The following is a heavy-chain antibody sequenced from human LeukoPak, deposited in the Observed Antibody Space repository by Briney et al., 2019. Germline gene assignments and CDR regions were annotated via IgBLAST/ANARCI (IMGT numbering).Heavy chain of an antibody. CDR1: GFTFSSYG. D-gene: IGHD3-10*01. V-gene: IGHV3-33*01. Sequence: PGRSLRLSCAASGFTFSSYGMHWVRQAPGKGLEWVAVIWYDGSNKYYADSVEGRFTISRDNSKNTLYLQMNSLRAEDTAVYYCARDILMFSGSYYTYYYYGMDVWGQGTTVTVSS. J-gene: IGHJ6*02. CDR2: IWYDGSNK. CDR3: ARDILMFSGSYYTYYYYGMDV.